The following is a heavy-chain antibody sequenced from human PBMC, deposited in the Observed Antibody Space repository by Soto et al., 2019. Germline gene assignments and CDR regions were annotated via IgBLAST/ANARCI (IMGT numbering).Heavy chain of an antibody. CDR3: ANRGV. Sequence: QLQLQESGPGLVKPSETLSLTCTVSGGSISSSSYYWGWIRQPPWKGLEWIGSIYYSGSTYYNPSLKSRVTISVDTSKNQFSLKLSAVTAADTAVYYCANRGVWCQGTLVTVSS. D-gene: IGHD3-10*01. CDR2: IYYSGST. CDR1: GGSISSSSYY. V-gene: IGHV4-39*01. J-gene: IGHJ4*02.